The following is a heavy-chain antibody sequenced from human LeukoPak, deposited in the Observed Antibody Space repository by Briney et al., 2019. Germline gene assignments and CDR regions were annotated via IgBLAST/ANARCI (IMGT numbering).Heavy chain of an antibody. J-gene: IGHJ4*02. CDR3: ARSSPPVCSDHGGHTDY. Sequence: GGSLRLSCAASGFTFSSYAMHWVRQAPGKGLEWVAVISYDGSNKYYADSVKGRFTISRYNSKNTLYLQMNSLRAEDTAVYYCARSSPPVCSDHGGHTDYWGQGTLVTVSS. D-gene: IGHD3-10*02. CDR2: ISYDGSNK. V-gene: IGHV3-30*04. CDR1: GFTFSSYA.